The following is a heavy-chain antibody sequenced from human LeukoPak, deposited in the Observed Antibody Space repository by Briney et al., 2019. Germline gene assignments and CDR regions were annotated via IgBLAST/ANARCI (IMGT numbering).Heavy chain of an antibody. D-gene: IGHD2-2*01. J-gene: IGHJ4*02. CDR1: GFSFSSYG. CDR2: LRSDGSDK. CDR3: ASAVARGY. V-gene: IGHV3-30*02. Sequence: PGGSLRLSCAASGFSFSSYGMHWVRQAPGKGLEWVAFLRSDGSDKYYADSVKGRFSITRDNSKNTVYLQMNSLRAEDTAVYYCASAVARGYWGQGTLVTVSS.